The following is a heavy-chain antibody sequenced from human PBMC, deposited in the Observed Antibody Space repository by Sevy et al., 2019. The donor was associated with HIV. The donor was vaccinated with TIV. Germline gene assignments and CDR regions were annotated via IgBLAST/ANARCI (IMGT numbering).Heavy chain of an antibody. J-gene: IGHJ6*02. CDR1: GFTFSNYW. Sequence: GGSLRLSCAASGFTFSNYWVTWVRQAPGKGLEWVANIKRVGSESYYVASVKGRFTISRDNAKNSLYLQMNSLRADDTAVYYCARDCSSTTCLWGLDVWGQGTTVTVSS. V-gene: IGHV3-7*03. CDR2: IKRVGSES. CDR3: ARDCSSTTCLWGLDV. D-gene: IGHD2-2*01.